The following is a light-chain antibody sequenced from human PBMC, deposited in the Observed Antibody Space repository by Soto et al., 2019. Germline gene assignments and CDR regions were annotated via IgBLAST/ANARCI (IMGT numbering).Light chain of an antibody. V-gene: IGKV3-15*01. J-gene: IGKJ4*01. CDR1: QSVSIH. Sequence: EIVLTQSPDTLSVSPGGRATLSIQASQSVSIHVAWYQQKPGQAPRLIIHGATTRATGIPARFSGTGSGTEFTLTISSLQSEDFAVYYCQQYNNWPLTFGGGTKVDI. CDR2: GAT. CDR3: QQYNNWPLT.